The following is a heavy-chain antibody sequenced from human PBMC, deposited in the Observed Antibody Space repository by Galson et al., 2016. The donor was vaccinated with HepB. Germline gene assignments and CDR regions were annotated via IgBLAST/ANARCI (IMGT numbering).Heavy chain of an antibody. CDR1: GFVFSNFG. CDR2: IFNSGGST. D-gene: IGHD3-3*01. Sequence: SLRLSCAASGFVFSNFGLSWVRQAPGKGLEWISTIFNSGGSTYYADSVKGRFTVSRDNSKITLFLQMYSLRGEDTAVYHCARTTSGTIFLGLIEYWGQGTPVTVSS. CDR3: ARTTSGTIFLGLIEY. J-gene: IGHJ4*02. V-gene: IGHV3-23*01.